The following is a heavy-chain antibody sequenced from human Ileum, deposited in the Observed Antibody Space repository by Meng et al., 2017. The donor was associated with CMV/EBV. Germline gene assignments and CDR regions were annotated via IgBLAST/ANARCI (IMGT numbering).Heavy chain of an antibody. Sequence: SMSSGDYSWSWIRQPPGKGLERIGYIFHIGTTYYNPSLRSRVTISLDRSRDQFSLELSSVAAADTAMYYCARQHGDYAARKYWYFDLWGRGTLVTVSS. CDR2: IFHIGTT. D-gene: IGHD4-17*01. CDR1: SMSSGDYS. J-gene: IGHJ2*01. CDR3: ARQHGDYAARKYWYFDL. V-gene: IGHV4-30-2*01.